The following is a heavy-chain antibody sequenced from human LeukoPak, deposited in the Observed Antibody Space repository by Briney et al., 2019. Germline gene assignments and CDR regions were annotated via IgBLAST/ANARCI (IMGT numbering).Heavy chain of an antibody. CDR3: ARGYGSGSYIPGY. J-gene: IGHJ4*02. Sequence: GGSLRLSCAASGFTFSSSWMPWVRQAPGKGLVWVSRITRDGSSTTYADSVKGRFTTSRDNAKNTLYLQMNSLRAEDTAVYYCARGYGSGSYIPGYWGQGTLVTVSS. V-gene: IGHV3-74*01. D-gene: IGHD3-10*01. CDR2: ITRDGSST. CDR1: GFTFSSSW.